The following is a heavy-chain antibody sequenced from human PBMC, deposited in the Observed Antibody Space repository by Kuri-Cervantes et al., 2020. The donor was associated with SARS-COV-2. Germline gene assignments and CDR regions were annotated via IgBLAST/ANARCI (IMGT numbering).Heavy chain of an antibody. V-gene: IGHV1-69*05. D-gene: IGHD1-1*01. Sequence: SVKVSCKASGYTFTSCAISWGRQAPGQGLEWMGGIIPIFGTANYAQKFQGRVTITTDDSTSTAYMELSSLRSEDTAVYYWASGGQLPYYYYYYYMDVWGKGTTVTVSS. J-gene: IGHJ6*03. CDR1: GYTFTSCA. CDR2: IIPIFGTA. CDR3: ASGGQLPYYYYYYYMDV.